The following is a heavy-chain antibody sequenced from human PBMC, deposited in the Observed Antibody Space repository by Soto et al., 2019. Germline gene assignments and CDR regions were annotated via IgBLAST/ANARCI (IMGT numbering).Heavy chain of an antibody. V-gene: IGHV3-48*02. CDR1: GFTFSSYS. CDR3: ASPGGSGTYYKAAFNI. D-gene: IGHD1-26*01. J-gene: IGHJ3*02. Sequence: GGSLRLSCAASGFTFSSYSMNWVRQAPGKGLEWLSYISSSSSSIYYADSVKGRFTISRDNAKNSLYLQMDSLRDEDTAVYYCASPGGSGTYYKAAFNIWGQGTMVTVS. CDR2: ISSSSSSI.